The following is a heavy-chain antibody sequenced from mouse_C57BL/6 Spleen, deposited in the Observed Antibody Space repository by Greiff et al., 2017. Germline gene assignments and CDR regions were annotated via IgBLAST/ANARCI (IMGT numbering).Heavy chain of an antibody. CDR1: GFTFSSYG. CDR2: ISSGGSYT. Sequence: EVQVVESGGDLVKPGGSLKLSCAASGFTFSSYGMSWVRQTPDQRLEWVATISSGGSYTYYPDMVKGRVTIARDNAKNTLYLQLSSLKSEDTAMYYYARRELDGDWFAYWGQGTLVTVSA. V-gene: IGHV5-6*01. J-gene: IGHJ3*01. D-gene: IGHD2-3*01. CDR3: ARRELDGDWFAY.